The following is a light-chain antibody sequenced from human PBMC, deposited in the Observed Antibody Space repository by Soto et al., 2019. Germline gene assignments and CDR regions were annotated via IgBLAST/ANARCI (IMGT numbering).Light chain of an antibody. CDR2: DNH. J-gene: IGLJ2*01. CDR3: GTWDNSLSAVV. Sequence: QSALTQPPSVSAAPGQKVTISCSGSSSNIGNNYVSWYQQLPGTDPKLLIYDNHKGPSGIPDRFSGSKSGTSATLGITGLQTGDEADYYCGTWDNSLSAVVFGGGTKLTVL. CDR1: SSNIGNNY. V-gene: IGLV1-51*01.